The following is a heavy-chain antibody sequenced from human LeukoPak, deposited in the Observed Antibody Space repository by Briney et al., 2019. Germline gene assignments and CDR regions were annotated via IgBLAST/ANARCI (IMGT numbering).Heavy chain of an antibody. CDR3: ARRATYYYDSSGYYETYYFDY. Sequence: PSETLSLTCTVSGGSISSSSYYWGWIRQPPGKGLEWIGSIYYSGSTYYNPSLKSRVTISVDTSKNQFSLKLSSVAAADTAVYYCARRATYYYDSSGYYETYYFDYWGQGTLVTVSS. CDR2: IYYSGST. J-gene: IGHJ4*02. D-gene: IGHD3-22*01. CDR1: GGSISSSSYY. V-gene: IGHV4-39*01.